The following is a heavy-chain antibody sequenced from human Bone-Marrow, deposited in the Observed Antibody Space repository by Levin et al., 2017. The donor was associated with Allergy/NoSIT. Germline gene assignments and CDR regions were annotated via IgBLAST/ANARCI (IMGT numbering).Heavy chain of an antibody. D-gene: IGHD4-11*01. J-gene: IGHJ6*02. Sequence: SPTLSLPCAVSDVSIPTAFLWGWIRQPPGKGLQWIGSIYHSGSTYYNPSLKSRVTISVDTSKNQFSLKLSSVTAADAAVYYCARETTGFLLDVWGQGTTVTVSS. CDR2: IYHSGST. CDR1: DVSIPTAFL. V-gene: IGHV4-38-2*02. CDR3: ARETTGFLLDV.